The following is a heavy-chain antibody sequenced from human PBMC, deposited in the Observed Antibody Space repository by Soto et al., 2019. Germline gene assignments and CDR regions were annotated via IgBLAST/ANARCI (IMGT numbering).Heavy chain of an antibody. CDR3: ARVHCIGGSCYSFDY. D-gene: IGHD2-15*01. Sequence: QVQLVESGGGVVQPGRSLRLSCVASGFTFSSYGMHWVRQAPGKGLEWVAVIWYDGSYKYYADSVKGRFTISRDNSKSILYLQMNSLRVEDTAVYYCARVHCIGGSCYSFDYWGQGALVTVSS. V-gene: IGHV3-33*01. J-gene: IGHJ4*02. CDR1: GFTFSSYG. CDR2: IWYDGSYK.